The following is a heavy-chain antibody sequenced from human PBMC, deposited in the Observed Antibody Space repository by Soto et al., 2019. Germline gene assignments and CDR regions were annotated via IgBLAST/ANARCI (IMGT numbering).Heavy chain of an antibody. CDR2: IYSSGNT. Sequence: SETLSLTCIVSAGTIRCYYWTWIRQPAGKGLEWIGRIYSSGNTKYNPSLQSRVTMSLDTSNNQFSLRLTSVTAADTAVYYCARGQRFSDWFDPWGQGTLVTVSS. CDR3: ARGQRFSDWFDP. CDR1: AGTIRCYY. J-gene: IGHJ5*02. D-gene: IGHD3-3*01. V-gene: IGHV4-4*07.